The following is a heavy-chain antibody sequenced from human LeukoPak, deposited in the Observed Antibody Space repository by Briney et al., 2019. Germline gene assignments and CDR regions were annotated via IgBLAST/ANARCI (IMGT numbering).Heavy chain of an antibody. J-gene: IGHJ4*02. Sequence: SETLSLTCAVSGGSISSSNWWSWVRQPPGKGLEWIGEIYHSGSTNYNPSLKSRVTISVDKSKNQFSLKLSSVTAADTAVYYCARGGVSSGWPQIDFDYWGQGTLVTVSS. V-gene: IGHV4-4*02. CDR1: GGSISSSNW. D-gene: IGHD6-19*01. CDR2: IYHSGST. CDR3: ARGGVSSGWPQIDFDY.